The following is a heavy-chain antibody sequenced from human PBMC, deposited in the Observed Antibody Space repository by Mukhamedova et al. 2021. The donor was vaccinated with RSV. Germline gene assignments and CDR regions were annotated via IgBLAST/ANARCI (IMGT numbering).Heavy chain of an antibody. D-gene: IGHD3-16*01. Sequence: NKYYADSVKGRFTISRDNSKNTLYLQMNSLRAEDTAVYYRAREGMITFGGVTSAFDIWGQGTMVTVSS. V-gene: IGHV3-33*01. CDR3: AREGMITFGGVTSAFDI. J-gene: IGHJ3*02. CDR2: NK.